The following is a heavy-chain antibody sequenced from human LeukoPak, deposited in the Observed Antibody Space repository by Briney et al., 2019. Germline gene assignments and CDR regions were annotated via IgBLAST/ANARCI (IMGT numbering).Heavy chain of an antibody. CDR3: ARDWVVMTTVPSNYFDY. D-gene: IGHD4-11*01. Sequence: GGSLRLSCAASGFTFDDYAMHWVRQAPGKGLEWVSGISWNSGSIGYADSVKGRFTISRDNAKNSLYLQMNSLRAEDTAVYYCARDWVVMTTVPSNYFDYWGQGTLVTVSS. CDR1: GFTFDDYA. J-gene: IGHJ4*02. V-gene: IGHV3-9*01. CDR2: ISWNSGSI.